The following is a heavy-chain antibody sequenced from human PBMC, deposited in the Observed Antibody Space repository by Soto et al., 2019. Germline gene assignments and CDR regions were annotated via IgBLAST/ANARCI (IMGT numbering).Heavy chain of an antibody. CDR3: ASQKKSPYYYYGMDV. J-gene: IGHJ6*02. V-gene: IGHV4-4*02. CDR1: GGSISSSNW. CDR2: IYHSGST. Sequence: SETLSLTCAVSGGSISSSNWWSWVRQPPGKGLEWIGEIYHSGSTNYNPSLKSRVTISVDKSKNQFSLKLSSVTAADTAVYYCASQKKSPYYYYGMDVWGQGTTVTVSS.